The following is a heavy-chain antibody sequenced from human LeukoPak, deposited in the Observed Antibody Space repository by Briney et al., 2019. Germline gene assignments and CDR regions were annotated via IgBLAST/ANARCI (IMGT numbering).Heavy chain of an antibody. V-gene: IGHV1-2*02. CDR2: INPNSGGT. D-gene: IGHD6-19*01. CDR3: ARQWLVRDWYFDL. CDR1: GYTFTGYY. Sequence: ALVRVSCKASGYTFTGYYMHWVRRAPGQGLEWMGWINPNSGGTDYAQKFQGRVTMTRGTSISTAYMELSRLRSDDTAVYYCARQWLVRDWYFDLWGRGTLVTVSS. J-gene: IGHJ2*01.